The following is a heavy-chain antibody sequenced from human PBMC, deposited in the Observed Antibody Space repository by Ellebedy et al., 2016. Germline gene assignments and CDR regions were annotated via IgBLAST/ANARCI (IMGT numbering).Heavy chain of an antibody. Sequence: GGSLRLXXAASGFTFSSYSMNWVRQAPGKGLEWVSSISSSSSYIYYADSVKGRFTISRDNAKNSLYLQMNSLRAEDTAVYYCARDGSEWSRDHWGQGTLVTVSS. CDR2: ISSSSSYI. J-gene: IGHJ4*02. D-gene: IGHD3-3*01. V-gene: IGHV3-21*01. CDR3: ARDGSEWSRDH. CDR1: GFTFSSYS.